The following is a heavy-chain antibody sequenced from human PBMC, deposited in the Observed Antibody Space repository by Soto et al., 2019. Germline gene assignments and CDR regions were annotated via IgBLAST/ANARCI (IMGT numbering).Heavy chain of an antibody. CDR3: ARDSKLWHFREYDY. CDR2: MNPNSGNT. J-gene: IGHJ4*02. V-gene: IGHV1-8*01. D-gene: IGHD3-10*01. CDR1: GYTFTSYD. Sequence: ASVKVSCKASGYTFTSYDINWVRQATGQGLEWMGWMNPNSGNTGYAQKFQGRVTMTRNTSISTAYMELRSLRSDDTAVYYCARDSKLWHFREYDYWGQGTLVTVSS.